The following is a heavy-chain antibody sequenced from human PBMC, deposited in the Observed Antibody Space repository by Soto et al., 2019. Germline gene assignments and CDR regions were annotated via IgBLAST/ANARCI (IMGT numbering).Heavy chain of an antibody. Sequence: SGGSLRLSCAASGFTFSSYAMHWVRQAPGKGLEWVAVISYDGSNKYYADSVKGRFTISRDDSKNTLYLQMNSLRAEDTAVYYCARSTEKYYYCYGMDVWGQGTTVTVSS. CDR3: ARSTEKYYYCYGMDV. V-gene: IGHV3-30-3*01. CDR1: GFTFSSYA. CDR2: ISYDGSNK. J-gene: IGHJ6*02. D-gene: IGHD4-17*01.